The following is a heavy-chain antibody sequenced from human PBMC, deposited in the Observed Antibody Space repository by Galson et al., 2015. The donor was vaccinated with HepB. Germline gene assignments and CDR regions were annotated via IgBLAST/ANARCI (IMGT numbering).Heavy chain of an antibody. Sequence: SVKVSCKASGYSFSSYIIGWVRQAPGQRLEYMGWISGYTGNTNYAEKFQDRVTMTIETSTTTAYMELTNLTSDDAAVYYCARRGGGMHYDAFDIWGQGTMVSVSS. D-gene: IGHD1-1*01. V-gene: IGHV1-18*04. CDR1: GYSFSSYI. J-gene: IGHJ3*02. CDR3: ARRGGGMHYDAFDI. CDR2: ISGYTGNT.